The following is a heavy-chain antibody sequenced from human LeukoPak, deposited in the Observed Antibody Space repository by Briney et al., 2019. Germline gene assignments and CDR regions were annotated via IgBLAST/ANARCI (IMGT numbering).Heavy chain of an antibody. V-gene: IGHV3-23*01. D-gene: IGHD1-14*01. Sequence: GGSLRLSCAASGFTFSSYAMSWVRQAPGKGLEWVSAISGSGGSTYYADSVKGRFTIPRDNSKNTLYLQMNSLRAKDTAVYYCAKEPGYYYYYMDVWGKGTTVTVSS. CDR3: AKEPGYYYYYMDV. CDR2: ISGSGGST. CDR1: GFTFSSYA. J-gene: IGHJ6*03.